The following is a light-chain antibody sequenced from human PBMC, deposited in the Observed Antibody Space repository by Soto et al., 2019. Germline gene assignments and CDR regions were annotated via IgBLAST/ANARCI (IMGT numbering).Light chain of an antibody. V-gene: IGKV3-15*01. CDR3: QQYKNWPL. Sequence: ATFSLTLDKQVTLSLRTSHSVNSHVAWYQQKPGQAPRLLLYGASTRATGIPVRFSGSGFGTEFTLTISSLQSEDFAVYYCQQYKNWPLFGQGTRLEIK. CDR2: GAS. CDR1: HSVNSH. J-gene: IGKJ5*01.